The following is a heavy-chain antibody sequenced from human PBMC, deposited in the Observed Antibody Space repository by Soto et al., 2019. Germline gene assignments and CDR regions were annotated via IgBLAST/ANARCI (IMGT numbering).Heavy chain of an antibody. V-gene: IGHV1-18*01. J-gene: IGHJ4*01. CDR3: XXXVTPPDY. CDR1: GYTFTSYA. CDR2: ISAYNGNT. Sequence: QVQLVQSGAEVKKPGASVTVSCKASGYTFTSYAITWVRQAPGQGLEWMGWISAYNGNTNYAQKLQGRVTMTTDTXXXXXXXXXXXXXXXXTXXXXXXXXVTPPDYWGHGTLVTVSS.